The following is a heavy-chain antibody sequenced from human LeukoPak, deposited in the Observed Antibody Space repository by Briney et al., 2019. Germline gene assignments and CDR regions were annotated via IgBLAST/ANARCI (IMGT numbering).Heavy chain of an antibody. Sequence: GGSLRLSCAASGFTFSSYAMHWVRQAPGKGLEWVSAISGSGGSSYYADDVKGRFTISRDNYKNTLYLQMNSLRAEDTAVYYCAKDGLDYYDSSGYSDDYFDYWGQGTLVTVSS. J-gene: IGHJ4*02. V-gene: IGHV3-23*01. CDR1: GFTFSSYA. CDR2: ISGSGGSS. D-gene: IGHD3-22*01. CDR3: AKDGLDYYDSSGYSDDYFDY.